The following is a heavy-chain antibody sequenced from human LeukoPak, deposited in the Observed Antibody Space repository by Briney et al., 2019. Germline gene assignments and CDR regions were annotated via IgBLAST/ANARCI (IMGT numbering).Heavy chain of an antibody. CDR2: ISATGAKT. CDR3: AKDRDGDFHFYLDV. D-gene: IGHD4-17*01. V-gene: IGHV3-23*01. CDR1: GFTFSVYA. Sequence: PGGSLRPSCEASGFTFSVYAMSWIRQAPGRGLEWVSLISATGAKTSYADSVKGRFTISRDNSRNMVVLQMHSLRAEDTAVYYCAKDRDGDFHFYLDVWGKGTTVSVSS. J-gene: IGHJ6*04.